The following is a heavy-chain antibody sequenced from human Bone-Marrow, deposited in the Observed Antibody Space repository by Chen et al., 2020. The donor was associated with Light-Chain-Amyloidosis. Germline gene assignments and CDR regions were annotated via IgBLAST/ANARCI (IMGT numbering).Heavy chain of an antibody. CDR3: AKDISYDDILPGYPADAFDI. Sequence: EVQLVESGGGLLQRGGSLRLSCAASGFAFRGYAMSWVRQAPGKGLDGVSTISGSGGSRYYGDSVKGRLTISRDNSKNALFLQMNSLRAEDTAVYYCAKDISYDDILPGYPADAFDIWGQGTMVTVSS. V-gene: IGHV3-23*04. CDR1: GFAFRGYA. D-gene: IGHD3-9*01. CDR2: ISGSGGSR. J-gene: IGHJ3*02.